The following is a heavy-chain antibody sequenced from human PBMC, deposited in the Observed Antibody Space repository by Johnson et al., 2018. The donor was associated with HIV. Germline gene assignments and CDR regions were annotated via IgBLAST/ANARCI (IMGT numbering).Heavy chain of an antibody. J-gene: IGHJ3*02. V-gene: IGHV3-53*01. CDR1: GFTVSSNY. D-gene: IGHD1-7*01. Sequence: VQLVESGGGLIQPGGSLRLSCAASGFTVSSNYMSWVRQAPGKGLGWVSVIYSGGSTYYADSVKGRFTISRDHSKNTLYLQMNSLRAEDTAVYYCARDRAWNYEGAFDIWGQGTMVTVSS. CDR2: IYSGGST. CDR3: ARDRAWNYEGAFDI.